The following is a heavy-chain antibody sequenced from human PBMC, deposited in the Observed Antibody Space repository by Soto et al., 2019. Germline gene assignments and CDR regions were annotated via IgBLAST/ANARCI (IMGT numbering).Heavy chain of an antibody. CDR3: ARVVLVYGGKYYFDY. CDR2: ISAYNGNT. Sequence: ASVKVSCKASGYTFTSYGISWVRQAPGQGLEWMGWISAYNGNTNYAQKLQGRVTMTTDTSTSTAYMELRSLRSDHTAVYYCARVVLVYGGKYYFDYWGQRTLVTVSS. J-gene: IGHJ4*02. CDR1: GYTFTSYG. V-gene: IGHV1-18*01. D-gene: IGHD4-17*01.